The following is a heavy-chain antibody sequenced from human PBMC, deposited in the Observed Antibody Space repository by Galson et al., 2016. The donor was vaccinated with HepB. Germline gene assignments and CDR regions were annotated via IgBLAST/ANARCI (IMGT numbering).Heavy chain of an antibody. CDR2: FDPEHGET. D-gene: IGHD4-11*01. CDR1: GHTLTELA. V-gene: IGHV1-24*01. J-gene: IGHJ4*02. CDR3: VSDLKTTVTAAGIGRDDY. Sequence: SVKVSCKVSGHTLTELAMHWVRQAPGKGLEWMAGFDPEHGETIYAQKFQGRVTVTEDTSTDTAYMEVSRLRSEDTAVYYCVSDLKTTVTAAGIGRDDYWGQGSLVTVSS.